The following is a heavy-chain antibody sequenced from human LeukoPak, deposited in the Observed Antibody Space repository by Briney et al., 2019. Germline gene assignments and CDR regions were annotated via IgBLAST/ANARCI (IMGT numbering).Heavy chain of an antibody. Sequence: GGSLRLSCAASGFTFSTFAMIWVRQPPGKGLEWVSYISSSSSTIYYADSVKGRFTISRDNAKNSLYLQMNSLRAEDTAVYYCARDRWGYSYGGYWGQGTLVTVSS. D-gene: IGHD5-18*01. CDR1: GFTFSTFA. J-gene: IGHJ4*02. V-gene: IGHV3-48*04. CDR2: ISSSSSTI. CDR3: ARDRWGYSYGGY.